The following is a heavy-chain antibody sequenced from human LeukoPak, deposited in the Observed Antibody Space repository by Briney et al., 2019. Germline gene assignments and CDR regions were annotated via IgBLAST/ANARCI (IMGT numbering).Heavy chain of an antibody. D-gene: IGHD2/OR15-2a*01. J-gene: IGHJ5*02. Sequence: PSETLSLTCTVSGVSISSYYWSWLRQPPGKGLEWIGYIYYSGSTNYNPSLKSRVTISVDTSKNQFSLKLSSVTAADTAVYYCAREDDPFNSRLDCGFDPWGQGTLVTVSS. V-gene: IGHV4-59*01. CDR1: GVSISSYY. CDR2: IYYSGST. CDR3: AREDDPFNSRLDCGFDP.